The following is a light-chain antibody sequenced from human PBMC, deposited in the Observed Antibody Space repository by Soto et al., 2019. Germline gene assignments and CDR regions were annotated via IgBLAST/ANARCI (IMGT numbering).Light chain of an antibody. J-gene: IGKJ2*01. CDR1: QSVSRN. Sequence: EIVMTQSPATLSVSPGERATLSCRASQSVSRNLAWYQQKPGQAPRLLIYGASTRATGIPARFSGSGSRTEFTLTISSLQYEDFAVYYCQQYNNWLMYTFGQGTKQES. V-gene: IGKV3-15*01. CDR2: GAS. CDR3: QQYNNWLMYT.